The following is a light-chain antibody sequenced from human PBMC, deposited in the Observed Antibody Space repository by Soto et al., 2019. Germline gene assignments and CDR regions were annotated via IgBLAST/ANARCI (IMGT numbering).Light chain of an antibody. CDR2: GAS. Sequence: EIVMTQSPATLSVSPGERATLSCRASQSVSSNLAWYQQKPGQAPRLLIYGASTRATGIPARFSGSGSGTEFTLTICSLQSEDFAVYYCQQYHNWPPLTFGGGTKVEIK. V-gene: IGKV3-15*01. J-gene: IGKJ4*01. CDR1: QSVSSN. CDR3: QQYHNWPPLT.